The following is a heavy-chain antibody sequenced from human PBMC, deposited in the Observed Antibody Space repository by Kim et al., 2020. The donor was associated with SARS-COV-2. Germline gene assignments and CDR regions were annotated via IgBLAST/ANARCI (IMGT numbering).Heavy chain of an antibody. J-gene: IGHJ6*02. Sequence: GGSLRRSCVASGFTFDIYAMSWVRQAPGKGLEWVSVXSGGGVNKFYADSVRGRFTISRDTSKNTLYLQMNSLRDEDTALYYCAKMVVMDDYNYSYYYGMDVWGQGTTVTVSS. CDR3: AKMVVMDDYNYSYYYGMDV. CDR2: XSGGGVNK. D-gene: IGHD3-16*01. CDR1: GFTFDIYA. V-gene: IGHV3-23*01.